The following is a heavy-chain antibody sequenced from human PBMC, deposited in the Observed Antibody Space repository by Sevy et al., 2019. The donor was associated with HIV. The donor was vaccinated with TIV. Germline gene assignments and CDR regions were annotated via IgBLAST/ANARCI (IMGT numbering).Heavy chain of an antibody. D-gene: IGHD2-8*01. V-gene: IGHV3-23*01. CDR2: LSFGCGEK. CDR3: AREGCTKPHDY. CDR1: GFTFSKYS. Sequence: GGSLRLSCAASGFTFSKYSMSWVRQPPGKGLEWVSTLSFGCGEKNYADSVKGRFTISRDNSKNSVDLQMNNLRPEDTAVYYCAREGCTKPHDYWGQGTLVTVSS. J-gene: IGHJ4*02.